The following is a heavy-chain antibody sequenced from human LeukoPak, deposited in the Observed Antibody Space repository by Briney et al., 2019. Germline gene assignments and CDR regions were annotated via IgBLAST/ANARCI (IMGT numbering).Heavy chain of an antibody. D-gene: IGHD3-10*01. Sequence: SETLSLTCAVYGGSFSGYYWSWIRQPPGKGLEWIGEINHSGSTNYNPSLKSRVTISVDTSKNQFSLKLSSVTAADTAVYYCARETTHYYGSGNLEPGPDHYYYYYMDVWGKGTTVTVSS. V-gene: IGHV4-34*01. CDR1: GGSFSGYY. CDR3: ARETTHYYGSGNLEPGPDHYYYYYMDV. CDR2: INHSGST. J-gene: IGHJ6*03.